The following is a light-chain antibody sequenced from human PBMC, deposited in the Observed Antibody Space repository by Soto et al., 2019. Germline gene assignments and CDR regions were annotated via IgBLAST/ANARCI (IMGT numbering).Light chain of an antibody. J-gene: IGKJ4*01. V-gene: IGKV3-20*01. Sequence: EIVLTQSPGSVSLSPGERATLSCRASETVKKNSLAWYQQKPGQAPRLLIYGASRRATGIPDSFSGSGSETDFILTISRLEPDNSAVYYCQQYAISPLTFGGRTKVEI. CDR1: ETVKKNS. CDR3: QQYAISPLT. CDR2: GAS.